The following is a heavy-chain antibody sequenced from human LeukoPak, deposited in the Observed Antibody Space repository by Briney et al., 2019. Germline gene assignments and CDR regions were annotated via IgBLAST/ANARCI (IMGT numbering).Heavy chain of an antibody. J-gene: IGHJ4*02. Sequence: GGSLRLSCAASGFTFSSYSMSWVRQAPGKGLEWVSSISSSSSYIYYADSVKGRFTISRDNAKNSLYLQMNSLRAEDTAVYYCARGKVLLWFGESLDYWGQGTLVTVSS. CDR2: ISSSSSYI. CDR1: GFTFSSYS. V-gene: IGHV3-21*01. CDR3: ARGKVLLWFGESLDY. D-gene: IGHD3-10*01.